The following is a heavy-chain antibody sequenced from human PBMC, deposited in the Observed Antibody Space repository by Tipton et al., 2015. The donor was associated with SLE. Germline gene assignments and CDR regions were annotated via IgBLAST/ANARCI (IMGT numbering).Heavy chain of an antibody. CDR3: ARETIAATGNWFDP. CDR1: GGSISSSSYY. CDR2: IYYSGST. J-gene: IGHJ5*02. D-gene: IGHD6-13*01. Sequence: LRLSCTVSGGSISSSSYYWGWIRQPPGKGLEWIGSIYYSGSTYYNPSLKSRVTISVDTSKNHFSLKLGSVTAADTAVYYCARETIAATGNWFDPWGQGTLVTVSS. V-gene: IGHV4-39*02.